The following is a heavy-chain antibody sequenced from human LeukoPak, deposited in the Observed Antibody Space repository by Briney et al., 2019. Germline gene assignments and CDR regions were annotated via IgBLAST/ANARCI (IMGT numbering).Heavy chain of an antibody. V-gene: IGHV4-34*01. CDR1: GGSFSSYY. CDR2: ISHSGDT. J-gene: IGHJ4*02. D-gene: IGHD2-15*01. CDR3: ARGYCRGGRCYLSY. Sequence: PSETLSLTCAVYGGSFSSYYLTWIRQPPGKGLEWVGEISHSGDTNYSPSLKSRVTMSVDTSKNQFSLNLSSVTAADTAVYYCARGYCRGGRCYLSYWGQGTLVTVSS.